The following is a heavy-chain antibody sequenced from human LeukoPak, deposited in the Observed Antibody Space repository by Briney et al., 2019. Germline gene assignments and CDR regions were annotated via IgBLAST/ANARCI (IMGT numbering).Heavy chain of an antibody. D-gene: IGHD4-11*01. CDR1: GLTFDVYA. Sequence: PGGSLRLSCAASGLTFDVYAVHWVRQAPGKGLEWVSGIAWSNGEIAYADSVKGRFTISRDNSNNTLYLQMNSLRAEDTAVYYCAKLTTSWGQGTLVTVSS. V-gene: IGHV3-9*01. CDR2: IAWSNGEI. CDR3: AKLTTS. J-gene: IGHJ4*02.